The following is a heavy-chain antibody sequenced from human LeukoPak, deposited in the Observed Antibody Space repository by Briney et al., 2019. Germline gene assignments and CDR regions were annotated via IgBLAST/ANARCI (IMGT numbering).Heavy chain of an antibody. CDR3: AKSLYDFWSGYYDQPDY. D-gene: IGHD3-3*01. CDR2: ISGSGGST. V-gene: IGHV3-23*01. J-gene: IGHJ4*02. CDR1: GFTFSSYA. Sequence: GGSLRLSCAASGFTFSSYAMSWVRQAPGKGLEWVSAISGSGGSTYYADSVKGRFTISRDNSKNTLYLQMNSLRAEDTAVYYCAKSLYDFWSGYYDQPDYWGQGTLVTVSS.